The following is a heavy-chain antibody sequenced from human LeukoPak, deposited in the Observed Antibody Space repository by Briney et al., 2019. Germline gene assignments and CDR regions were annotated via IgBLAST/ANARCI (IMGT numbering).Heavy chain of an antibody. Sequence: GGSLRLSCAASGFTVSSNYISWVRQAPGKGLELVSISYSCGSTYYSDSVKGRFTISRDNSKNTMYLQMNRLRAEDKAVYYCERTVQLERPVPLRNYYYMDVWGKGTTVTISS. J-gene: IGHJ6*03. V-gene: IGHV3-53*01. CDR3: ERTVQLERPVPLRNYYYMDV. CDR2: SYSCGST. CDR1: GFTVSSNY. D-gene: IGHD1-1*01.